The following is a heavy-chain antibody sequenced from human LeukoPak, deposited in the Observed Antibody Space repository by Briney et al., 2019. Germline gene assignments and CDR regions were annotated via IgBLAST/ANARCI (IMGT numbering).Heavy chain of an antibody. CDR1: GGSISSGGYS. J-gene: IGHJ5*02. Sequence: SQTLSLTCAVSGGSISSGGYSWSWIRQPPGKGLEWLGYIYHSGSTYYNPSLKSRVTISVDRSKNQFSLKLSSVTAADTAVYYCARAVYDSSGYYYYPWGQGTLVTVSS. D-gene: IGHD3-22*01. V-gene: IGHV4-30-2*01. CDR3: ARAVYDSSGYYYYP. CDR2: IYHSGST.